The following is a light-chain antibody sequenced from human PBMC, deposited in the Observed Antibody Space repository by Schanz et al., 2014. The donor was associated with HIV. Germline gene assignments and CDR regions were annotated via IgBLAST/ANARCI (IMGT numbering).Light chain of an antibody. CDR2: ETS. V-gene: IGKV3-15*01. J-gene: IGKJ5*01. Sequence: EIVLTQSPGTLSLSPGEGATLSCRASQDINRNLAWYIQISGQAPKLLIYETSTRAAGVPARFSGSRSGTEFSLTINSLQSEDFGVYFCQQFHLWPVTFGQGTRLEIK. CDR1: QDINRN. CDR3: QQFHLWPVT.